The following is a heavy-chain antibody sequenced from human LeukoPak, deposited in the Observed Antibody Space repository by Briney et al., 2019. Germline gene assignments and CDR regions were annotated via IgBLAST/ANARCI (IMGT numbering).Heavy chain of an antibody. D-gene: IGHD5-12*01. CDR2: INPNSGGT. V-gene: IGHV1-2*02. CDR1: GYTFTGYY. CDR3: ARALDIVAVWWFDP. J-gene: IGHJ5*02. Sequence: ASVKVSCKASGYTFTGYYMHWVRHAPGQGLEWMGWINPNSGGTNYAQKFQGRVTMTRDTSISTAYMELSRLRSDDTAVYYCARALDIVAVWWFDPWGQGTLVTVSS.